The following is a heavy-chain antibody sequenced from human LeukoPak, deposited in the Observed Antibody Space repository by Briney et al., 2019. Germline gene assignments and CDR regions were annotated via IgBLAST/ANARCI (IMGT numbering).Heavy chain of an antibody. CDR2: LNPNSGNT. CDR1: GYTFTSYD. J-gene: IGHJ5*02. V-gene: IGHV1-8*01. CDR3: ARGVLTYDCSGGSCPLGGTRWFDP. Sequence: GASVKVSCKASGYTFTSYDINWVRQATGQGLEWMGWLNPNSGNTGYAQKFQGRVTMTRNTSISTAYMELSSLRSEDTAVYYCARGVLTYDCSGGSCPLGGTRWFDPWGQGTLVTVSS. D-gene: IGHD2-15*01.